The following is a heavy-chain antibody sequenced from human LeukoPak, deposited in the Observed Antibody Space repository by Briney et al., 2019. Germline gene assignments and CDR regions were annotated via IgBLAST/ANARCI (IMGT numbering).Heavy chain of an antibody. CDR3: AKDQWPKLYAFDI. CDR1: GFTFSTYW. V-gene: IGHV3-7*01. J-gene: IGHJ3*02. D-gene: IGHD6-19*01. Sequence: GGSLRLSCAASGFTFSTYWMSWVRQAPGKGPEWVANIKQDGSEKYYVDSVKGRFTISRDNSKNTLYLQMNSLRAEDTAVYYCAKDQWPKLYAFDIWGQGTMVTVSS. CDR2: IKQDGSEK.